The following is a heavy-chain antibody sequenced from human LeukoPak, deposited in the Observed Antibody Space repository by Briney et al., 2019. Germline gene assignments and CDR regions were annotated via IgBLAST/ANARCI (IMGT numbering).Heavy chain of an antibody. CDR3: AREFAPTMIVVVNDY. CDR1: VFTFSSYW. Sequence: GGSLRLSCAASVFTFSSYWMSWVRQAQGKGLKWVANIKQDGSEKYYVDSVKGRFTISRDNAKNSLYLQMNSLRAEDTAVYYCAREFAPTMIVVVNDYWGQGTLVTVSS. J-gene: IGHJ4*02. D-gene: IGHD3-22*01. CDR2: IKQDGSEK. V-gene: IGHV3-7*01.